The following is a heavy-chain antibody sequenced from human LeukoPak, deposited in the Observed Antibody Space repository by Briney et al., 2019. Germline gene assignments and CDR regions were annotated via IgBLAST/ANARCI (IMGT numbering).Heavy chain of an antibody. D-gene: IGHD2-2*01. J-gene: IGHJ4*02. CDR1: GFTFSSYV. CDR2: ISGSGGNT. Sequence: GGSLRLSCAASGFTFSSYVMSWVRQAPGTGLEWVSGISGSGGNTYYADSVKGRFTISRDNTKNTLYLQMNSLRVEDTAVYYCAKEPPLGYCSSASCYADYWGQGTLVTVSS. V-gene: IGHV3-23*01. CDR3: AKEPPLGYCSSASCYADY.